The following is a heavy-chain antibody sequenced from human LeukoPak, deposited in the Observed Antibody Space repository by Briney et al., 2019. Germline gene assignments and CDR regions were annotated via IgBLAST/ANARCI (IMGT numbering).Heavy chain of an antibody. CDR2: IIPIFGTA. V-gene: IGHV1-69*06. CDR1: VGTFSSYA. CDR3: ARGIYSSSSNWFDP. Sequence: SVKVSCKASVGTFSSYAISWVRQAPGQGLEWMGGIIPIFGTANYAQKFQGRVTITADKSTSTAYMELSSLRSEDTAVYYCARGIYSSSSNWFDPWGQGTLVTVSS. D-gene: IGHD6-6*01. J-gene: IGHJ5*02.